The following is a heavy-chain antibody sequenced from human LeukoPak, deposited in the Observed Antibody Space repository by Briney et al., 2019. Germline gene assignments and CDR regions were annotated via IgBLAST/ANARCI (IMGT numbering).Heavy chain of an antibody. CDR1: GASITSSSFY. V-gene: IGHV4-39*01. CDR2: IYYTGSA. D-gene: IGHD2-2*01. Sequence: ASETLSLTCSVSGASITSSSFYWGWIRQPPGKGLEWIGSIYYTGSADYNPSLKSRVTISVDTSKNQFSPKLTSVTAADAAVYYCARHRYCNSSSCYAFDYWGQGTLVTVSS. CDR3: ARHRYCNSSSCYAFDY. J-gene: IGHJ4*02.